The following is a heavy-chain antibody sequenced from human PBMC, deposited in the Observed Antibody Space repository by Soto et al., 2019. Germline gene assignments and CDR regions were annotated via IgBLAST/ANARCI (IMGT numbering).Heavy chain of an antibody. J-gene: IGHJ4*02. CDR1: GYAFTTYG. CDR3: ARGRYGDY. V-gene: IGHV1-18*01. Sequence: QVHPVQSGAEVKKPGASVKVSCKGSGYAFTTYGITWVRQAPGQGLEWMGWISAHNGNTNYAQKLQGRVTVIRDTSTSTAYMELRSLRSDDTAVYYCARGRYGDYWGQGALVTVSS. CDR2: ISAHNGNT. D-gene: IGHD1-1*01.